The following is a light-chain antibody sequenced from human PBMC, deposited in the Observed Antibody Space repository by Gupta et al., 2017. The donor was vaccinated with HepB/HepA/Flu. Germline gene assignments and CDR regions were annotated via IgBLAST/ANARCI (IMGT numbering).Light chain of an antibody. CDR3: QSYDSSLSAYV. J-gene: IGLJ1*01. CDR2: NNS. V-gene: IGLV1-40*01. Sequence: QSVLTQPPSVSGAPGQRVTISCTGSSSNIGAGYDVHWYQQLPGTAPKLLLYNNSNRPSGVPDRFSGSKSGTSGSLAITGLQAEDEADYYCQSYDSSLSAYVFGVGTKVTVL. CDR1: SSNIGAGYD.